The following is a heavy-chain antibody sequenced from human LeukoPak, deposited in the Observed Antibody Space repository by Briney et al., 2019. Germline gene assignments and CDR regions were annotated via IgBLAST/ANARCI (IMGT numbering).Heavy chain of an antibody. D-gene: IGHD6-19*01. J-gene: IGHJ4*02. CDR3: AKKLTPSSGWYWDY. CDR1: AFTFSSYA. Sequence: PGGSQRLSCAASAFTFSSYAMSWVRQAPGKGLEWVSVISGGGDDTYYADSVRGRFTISRDNSKNTLYLQMNSLRAEDTAIYYCAKKLTPSSGWYWDYWGQGTLVTVSS. V-gene: IGHV3-23*01. CDR2: ISGGGDDT.